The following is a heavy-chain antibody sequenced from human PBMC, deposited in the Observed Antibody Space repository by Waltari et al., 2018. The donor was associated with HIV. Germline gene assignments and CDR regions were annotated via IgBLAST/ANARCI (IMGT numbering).Heavy chain of an antibody. Sequence: EFQLVDSGGGLVQPGGYLSISCAASGFPISSYSMSWVRQAPGKGLEGVAIINEDGSKKDYVDSVKGRFTISRDNARNSLYLQMNNLRRGDTAVYYCGRGGLRDYWGQGTLVTVSS. CDR2: INEDGSKK. CDR1: GFPISSYS. CDR3: GRGGLRDY. D-gene: IGHD3-16*01. V-gene: IGHV3-7*01. J-gene: IGHJ4*02.